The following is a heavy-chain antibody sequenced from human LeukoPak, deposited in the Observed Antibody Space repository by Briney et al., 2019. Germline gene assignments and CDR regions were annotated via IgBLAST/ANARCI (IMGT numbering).Heavy chain of an antibody. CDR3: ARDHGYDFWSGYYKIAWFDP. CDR1: GGSISSGGYY. CDR2: IYYSGST. V-gene: IGHV4-31*03. D-gene: IGHD3-3*01. J-gene: IGHJ5*02. Sequence: PSETLSLTCTVSGGSISSGGYYWSWIRQHPGKGLEWIGYIYYSGSTYYNPSLKSRVTISVDTSKNQFSLKLSSVTAADTAVYYCARDHGYDFWSGYYKIAWFDPWGQGTLVTVSS.